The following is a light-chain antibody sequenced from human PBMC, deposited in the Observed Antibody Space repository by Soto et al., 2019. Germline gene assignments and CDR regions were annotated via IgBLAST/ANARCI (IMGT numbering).Light chain of an antibody. J-gene: IGKJ3*01. Sequence: EIVLTQSPGTLSLSPGDSATLSCRASQSVSSTFLAWYQHKPGRPPRLLIHGASSRATGIPDRFTGSGSGTDFSLTISRLEPEDFAVYYCQQYVSSPIFSFGPGTRVDI. V-gene: IGKV3-20*01. CDR2: GAS. CDR1: QSVSSTF. CDR3: QQYVSSPIFS.